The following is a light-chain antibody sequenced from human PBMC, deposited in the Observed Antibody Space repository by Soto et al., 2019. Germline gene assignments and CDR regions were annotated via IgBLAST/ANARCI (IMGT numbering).Light chain of an antibody. CDR2: DAS. V-gene: IGKV3-11*01. Sequence: EIVLTQSPATLSLSPGERVTLSCRASQSVSSYLAWYQQKPGQAPRLLIYDASNRAPAIPARFSGSGSGTDFTLTISSLEPEYFAVYYCQQLTFGGGTKVEIK. CDR3: QQLT. J-gene: IGKJ4*01. CDR1: QSVSSY.